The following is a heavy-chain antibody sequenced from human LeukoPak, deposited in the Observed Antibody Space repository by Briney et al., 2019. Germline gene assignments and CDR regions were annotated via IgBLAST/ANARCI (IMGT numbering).Heavy chain of an antibody. Sequence: GASVKVSCKVSGYTLTELSMHWVRQAPGKGLEWMEGFDPEDGETIYAQKFQGRVTMTEDTSTDTAYMELSSLRSEDTAVYYCATGGYYDSSGYYGHDYWGQGTLVTVSS. CDR2: FDPEDGET. CDR1: GYTLTELS. V-gene: IGHV1-24*01. D-gene: IGHD3-22*01. J-gene: IGHJ4*02. CDR3: ATGGYYDSSGYYGHDY.